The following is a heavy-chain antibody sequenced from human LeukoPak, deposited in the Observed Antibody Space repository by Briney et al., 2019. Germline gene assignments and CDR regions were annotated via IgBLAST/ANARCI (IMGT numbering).Heavy chain of an antibody. CDR2: ISGSGGST. CDR3: AKAGIRYFDWLLYFDY. D-gene: IGHD3-9*01. CDR1: GFTFSSYA. V-gene: IGHV3-23*01. Sequence: GGSLRLSCAASGFTFSSYAMSWVRQAPGKRLEWVSAISGSGGSTYYADSVKGRFTISRDNSKNTLYLQMNSLRAEDTALYFRAKAGIRYFDWLLYFDYWGQGTLVTVSS. J-gene: IGHJ4*02.